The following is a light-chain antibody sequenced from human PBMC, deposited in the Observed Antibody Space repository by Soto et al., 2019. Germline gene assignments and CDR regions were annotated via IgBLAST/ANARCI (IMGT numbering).Light chain of an antibody. CDR2: EVN. Sequence: QSALPQPPSASGFPGQSVTISFTGTSSDVGGDNYVSWYQQHPGKAPKLMIYEVNKRPSGVPDRFSGSKSGNTASLTVSGLQAEDEADYYCISYAGSYTGLFGGGTKLNVL. CDR1: SSDVGGDNY. V-gene: IGLV2-8*01. CDR3: ISYAGSYTGL. J-gene: IGLJ3*02.